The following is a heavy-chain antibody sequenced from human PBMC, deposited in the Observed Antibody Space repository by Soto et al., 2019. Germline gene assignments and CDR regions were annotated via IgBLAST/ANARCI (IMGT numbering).Heavy chain of an antibody. CDR2: ISYDGSNK. J-gene: IGHJ4*02. V-gene: IGHV3-30-3*01. D-gene: IGHD6-19*01. Sequence: GGSLRLSCAASGFTFSIYAMHWVRHAPGKGLEWVAVISYDGSNKYYADSVKGRFTISRDNSKNTLYLQMNSLRAEDTAVYYCARVVRYSSGWYYFDYWGQGTLVTVSS. CDR3: ARVVRYSSGWYYFDY. CDR1: GFTFSIYA.